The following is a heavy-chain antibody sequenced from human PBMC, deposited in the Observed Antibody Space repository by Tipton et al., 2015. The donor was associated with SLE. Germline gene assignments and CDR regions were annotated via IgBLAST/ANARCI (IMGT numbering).Heavy chain of an antibody. D-gene: IGHD6-19*01. CDR1: GYTLTSYD. CDR2: MNPNSGNT. CDR3: ARVGWGSGAFDI. Sequence: QSRPEVKKPGASVKVSCKASGYTLTSYDINWVRQATGQGLEWMGWMNPNSGNTGYAQKFQGRVTMTRNTSISTAYMELSSLRSEDTAVYYCARVGWGSGAFDIWGQGTMVTVSS. J-gene: IGHJ3*02. V-gene: IGHV1-8*01.